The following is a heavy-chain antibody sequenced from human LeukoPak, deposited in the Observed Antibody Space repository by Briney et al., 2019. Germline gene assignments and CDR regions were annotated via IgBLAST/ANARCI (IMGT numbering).Heavy chain of an antibody. CDR3: ARGRYCGYDSARLLGY. J-gene: IGHJ4*02. CDR1: GGTFSSYT. Sequence: GSSVKVSCKASGGTFSSYTISWVRQAPGQGLEWMGRIIPILGIANYAQKFQGRVTITADKSTSTAYMELSSLRSEDTAVYYCARGRYCGYDSARLLGYWGQGTLVTVSS. CDR2: IIPILGIA. V-gene: IGHV1-69*02. D-gene: IGHD5-12*01.